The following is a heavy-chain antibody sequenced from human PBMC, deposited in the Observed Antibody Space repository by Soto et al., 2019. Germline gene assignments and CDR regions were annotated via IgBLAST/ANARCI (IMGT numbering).Heavy chain of an antibody. V-gene: IGHV4-59*08. CDR1: GGSISSYY. D-gene: IGHD3-10*01. CDR2: IYYSGST. J-gene: IGHJ5*02. Sequence: SETLSLTCTVSGGSISSYYWSWIRQPPGKGLEWIGYIYYSGSTNYNPSLKSRVTISVDTSKNQFSLKLSSVTAADTAVYYCARHRYYGSGSYRFDPWGQGTLVTVSS. CDR3: ARHRYYGSGSYRFDP.